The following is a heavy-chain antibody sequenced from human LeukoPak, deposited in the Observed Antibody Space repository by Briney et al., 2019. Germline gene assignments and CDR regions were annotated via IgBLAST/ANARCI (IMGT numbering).Heavy chain of an antibody. V-gene: IGHV4-4*09. D-gene: IGHD3-22*01. CDR2: ISASGTT. CDR3: ARADITMIVVVPDAFDI. Sequence: SETLSLTCTVSGGSMTNYYWNWIRQPPGKGLEWIGYISASGTTNYNLSLMSRVTISVDTSKNQFSLKLSSVTAADTAVYYCARADITMIVVVPDAFDIWGQGTMVTVSS. CDR1: GGSMTNYY. J-gene: IGHJ3*02.